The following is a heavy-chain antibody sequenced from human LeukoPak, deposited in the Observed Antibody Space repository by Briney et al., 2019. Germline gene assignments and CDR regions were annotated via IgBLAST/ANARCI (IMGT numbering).Heavy chain of an antibody. CDR1: GYSISSGYY. V-gene: IGHV4-38-2*02. CDR2: IYHSGST. J-gene: IGHJ4*02. Sequence: SETLSLTCTVSGYSISSGYYWGWIRQPPGKGLEWIGSIYHSGSTYYNPSLKSRVTMSVDTSKNQFSLRLSSVNAADTAVYYCARDILATSIAAPYYWGQGTLVTVSS. CDR3: ARDILATSIAAPYY. D-gene: IGHD6-13*01.